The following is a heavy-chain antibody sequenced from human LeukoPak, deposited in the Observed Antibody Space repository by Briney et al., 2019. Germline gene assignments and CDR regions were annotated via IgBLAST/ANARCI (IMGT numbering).Heavy chain of an antibody. CDR3: AELGITMIGGV. V-gene: IGHV3-30*18. Sequence: GGSLRLSCAASGFTFRSYGMHWVRQAPGKGLEWVALISYDGNNKYYADSVKGRFTISRDNSKNTLYLQMNSLRAEDTAVYYCAELGITMIGGVWGKGTTVTISS. CDR1: GFTFRSYG. J-gene: IGHJ6*04. CDR2: ISYDGNNK. D-gene: IGHD3-10*02.